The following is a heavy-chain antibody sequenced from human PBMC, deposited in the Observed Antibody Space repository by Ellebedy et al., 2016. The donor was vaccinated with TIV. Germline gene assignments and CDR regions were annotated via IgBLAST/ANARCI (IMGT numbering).Heavy chain of an antibody. CDR3: ARGKSGTYIHHAFDS. V-gene: IGHV3-23*01. J-gene: IGHJ4*02. D-gene: IGHD1-14*01. CDR1: GFTFSPYA. Sequence: PGGSLRLSCAASGFTFSPYAMAWVRQAPGKGLEWVSGIVGSGAQKYADSVKGRFTISRDNSKRTVDLQMNSLRADDTAIYYCARGKSGTYIHHAFDSWGQGTLVTVSS. CDR2: IVGSGA.